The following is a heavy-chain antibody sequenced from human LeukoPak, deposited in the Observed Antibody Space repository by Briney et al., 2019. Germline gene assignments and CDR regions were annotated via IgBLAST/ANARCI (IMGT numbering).Heavy chain of an antibody. CDR3: ARDDYYDSSGYDYFDY. D-gene: IGHD3-22*01. V-gene: IGHV3-48*04. J-gene: IGHJ4*02. CDR1: GFTFSTYI. CDR2: ISSSGSTI. Sequence: GGSLRLSCAASGFTFSTYIMNWVRQAPGKGLEWVSYISSSGSTIYYADSVKGRFTISRDNAKNSLYLQMNSLRAEDTAVYYCARDDYYDSSGYDYFDYWGQGTLVTVSS.